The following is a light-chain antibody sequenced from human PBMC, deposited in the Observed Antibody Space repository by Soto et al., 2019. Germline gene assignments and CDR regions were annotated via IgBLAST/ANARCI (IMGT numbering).Light chain of an antibody. CDR3: QQFDCVPCT. J-gene: IGKJ2*02. CDR1: QDITNY. V-gene: IGKV1-33*01. Sequence: IQMTQSPSSLSASVGDRVTITCQASQDITNYLIWYQQKPGKAPKLLIYDASSLGTGVSSRFSGSGSGTHFTLTISSLQPEDIATYYCQQFDCVPCTFGQGTKLEMK. CDR2: DAS.